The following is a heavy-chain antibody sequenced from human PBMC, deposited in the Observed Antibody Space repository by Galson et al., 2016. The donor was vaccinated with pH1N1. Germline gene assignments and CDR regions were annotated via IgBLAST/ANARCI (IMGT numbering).Heavy chain of an antibody. CDR3: AKDRDSSGPQHHYYYGMDI. V-gene: IGHV3-30*18. CDR2: ISYDGRNE. Sequence: SLRLSCAASGFTVSSNYMSWVRQAPGKGLEWVAVISYDGRNEYYADSVKGRFTISRDNSRSTLYLQLNSLRGDDTAVYYCAKDRDSSGPQHHYYYGMDIWGRGTTVTVSS. D-gene: IGHD3-22*01. J-gene: IGHJ6*02. CDR1: GFTVSSNY.